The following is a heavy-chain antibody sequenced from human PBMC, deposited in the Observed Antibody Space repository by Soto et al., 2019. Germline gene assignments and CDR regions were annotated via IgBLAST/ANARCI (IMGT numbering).Heavy chain of an antibody. CDR2: ISAYNGNT. CDR3: ARTIEPNYYASGSYYSVFDY. CDR1: GYTFTSYG. Sequence: ASVKVSCKASGYTFTSYGISWVRQAPGQGLEWMGWISAYNGNTNYAQKLQGRVTMTTDTSTSTAYMELRSLRSDDTAVYYCARTIEPNYYASGSYYSVFDYWGQGTLVTVSS. D-gene: IGHD3-10*01. V-gene: IGHV1-18*04. J-gene: IGHJ4*02.